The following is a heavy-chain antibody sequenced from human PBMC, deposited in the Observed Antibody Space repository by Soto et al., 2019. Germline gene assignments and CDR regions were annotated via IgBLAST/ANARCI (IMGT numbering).Heavy chain of an antibody. Sequence: PGGSLRLSCAASGFTFSSYSMNWVRQAPGKGLEWVSYISSSSSTIYYADSVKGRFTISRDNAKNSLYLQMNSLRDEDTAVYYCARDGANTPIVGATLPHFAFDIWGQGTMVTVSS. D-gene: IGHD1-26*01. J-gene: IGHJ3*02. CDR3: ARDGANTPIVGATLPHFAFDI. V-gene: IGHV3-48*02. CDR2: ISSSSSTI. CDR1: GFTFSSYS.